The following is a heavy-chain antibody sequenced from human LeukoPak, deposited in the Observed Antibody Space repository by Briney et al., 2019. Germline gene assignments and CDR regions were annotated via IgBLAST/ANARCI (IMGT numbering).Heavy chain of an antibody. V-gene: IGHV3-23*01. CDR2: VGTGSDT. D-gene: IGHD3-3*01. J-gene: IGHJ4*02. Sequence: EGSLRLSCAGSGFTFNNFAMGWVRQAPGKGLEWVSVVGTGSDTYYADSVKGRFTISRDNSKNTLYLQMNSLRAEDTAVYYCAKDPQPGSGYSYFDYWGQGTLVTVSS. CDR3: AKDPQPGSGYSYFDY. CDR1: GFTFNNFA.